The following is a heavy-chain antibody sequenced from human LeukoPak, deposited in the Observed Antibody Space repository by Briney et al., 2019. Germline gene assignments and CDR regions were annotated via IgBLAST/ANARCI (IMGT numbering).Heavy chain of an antibody. J-gene: IGHJ4*02. V-gene: IGHV3-33*01. CDR2: IRYDGSDK. CDR1: GFTFSNNG. D-gene: IGHD6-19*01. CDR3: AREVQAVADLDY. Sequence: GGSLRLSCAASGFTFSNNGMHWVRQAPGKGLEWVAVIRYDGSDKYYADSVKGRFTISRDNSENTLYLQMNSLRAEDTAVYYCAREVQAVADLDYWGQGTLVTVSS.